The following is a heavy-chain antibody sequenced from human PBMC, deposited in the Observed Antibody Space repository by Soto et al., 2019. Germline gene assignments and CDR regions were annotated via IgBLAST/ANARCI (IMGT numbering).Heavy chain of an antibody. D-gene: IGHD2-15*01. CDR1: GFTFDDYA. V-gene: IGHV3-9*01. J-gene: IGHJ3*02. Sequence: GGSLRLSCAASGFTFDDYAMHWVRQAPGKGLEWVSGISWNSGSIGYADSVKGRFTISRANAKNSLYLQMNSLRAEDTALYYCAKPLGYCSGGSCYPATDAFDIWGQGTMVTVSS. CDR3: AKPLGYCSGGSCYPATDAFDI. CDR2: ISWNSGSI.